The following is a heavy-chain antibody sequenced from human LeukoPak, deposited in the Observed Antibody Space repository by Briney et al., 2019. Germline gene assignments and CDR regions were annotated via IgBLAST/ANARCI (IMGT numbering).Heavy chain of an antibody. Sequence: PGRSQRLSCAASGFTFSSYAMHWVRQAPGKGLERVAVISYDGSNKYYADSVKGRFTISRDNSKNTLYLQMNSLRAEDTAVYYCARGGVRYYGSGSFSGAFDIWGQGTMVTVSS. D-gene: IGHD3-10*01. J-gene: IGHJ3*02. V-gene: IGHV3-30*04. CDR2: ISYDGSNK. CDR3: ARGGVRYYGSGSFSGAFDI. CDR1: GFTFSSYA.